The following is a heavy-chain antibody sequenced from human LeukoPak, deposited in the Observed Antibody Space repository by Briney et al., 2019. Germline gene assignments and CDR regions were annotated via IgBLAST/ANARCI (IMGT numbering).Heavy chain of an antibody. Sequence: GGSLRLSCTASGFTFRNNWMHWVRQAPGKGLIWVSRINLDGTETTYADSVKGRFTISRDNAKNSLYLQMNSLRAEDTALYYCAKGALQRYSAAAVDYWGQGTLVTVSS. CDR1: GFTFRNNW. CDR3: AKGALQRYSAAAVDY. V-gene: IGHV3-74*01. J-gene: IGHJ4*02. CDR2: INLDGTET. D-gene: IGHD6-13*01.